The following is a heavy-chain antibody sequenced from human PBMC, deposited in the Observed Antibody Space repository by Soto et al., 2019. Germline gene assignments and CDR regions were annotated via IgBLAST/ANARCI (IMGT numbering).Heavy chain of an antibody. CDR1: VGTFSSYT. V-gene: IGHV1-69*12. CDR2: IIPNFGTA. CDR3: ARGNHRWLQLWYFDL. J-gene: IGHJ2*01. D-gene: IGHD5-12*01. Sequence: QVQLVQSGAEVKKPGSSVTVSCKASVGTFSSYTISWVRQAPRQGLEWMGGIIPNFGTANYAQKLQGRVTITADESTSTAYMELSRLRSEDTAVYYCARGNHRWLQLWYFDLWGRGTLVTVSS.